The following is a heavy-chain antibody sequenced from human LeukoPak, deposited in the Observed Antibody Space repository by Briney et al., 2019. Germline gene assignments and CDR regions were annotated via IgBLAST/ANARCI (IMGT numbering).Heavy chain of an antibody. CDR3: AREGSSGSYLY. D-gene: IGHD1-26*01. CDR2: IYYSGST. CDR1: GGSISSSY. Sequence: SETLSLTCTVSGGSISSSYWSWIRQPPGKGLEWIGYIYYSGSTNYNPSLKSRVTISVDTSKNQFSLKLSSVTAADTAVYYCAREGSSGSYLYWGQGTLVTVSS. V-gene: IGHV4-59*01. J-gene: IGHJ4*02.